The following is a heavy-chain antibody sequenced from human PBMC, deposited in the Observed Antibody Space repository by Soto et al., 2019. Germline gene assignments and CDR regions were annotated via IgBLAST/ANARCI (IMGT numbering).Heavy chain of an antibody. J-gene: IGHJ6*02. CDR3: ARPIAAAEKYYYGMDV. CDR2: IRSKANSYAT. CDR1: GFTFSGSA. V-gene: IGHV3-73*02. D-gene: IGHD6-13*01. Sequence: EVQLVESGGGLVQPGGSLKLSCAASGFTFSGSAMHWVRQASGKGLEWVGRIRSKANSYATAYAASVKGRFTISRDDSKNTAYLQMNSLKTEDTAVYYCARPIAAAEKYYYGMDVWGQGTTVTVSS.